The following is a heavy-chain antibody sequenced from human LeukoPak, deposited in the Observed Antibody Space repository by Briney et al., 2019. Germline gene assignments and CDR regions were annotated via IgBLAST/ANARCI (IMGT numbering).Heavy chain of an antibody. Sequence: GGSLRLSCAASGFTFSHAWMNWVRQAPGKELEWVSAIRASDGYTEYADSVKGRFTISRDNSKKTLYLQMRSLRAEDTAIYYCARDPNGDYIGAFDFGGQGTLVTVSS. CDR2: IRASDGYT. CDR1: GFTFSHA. D-gene: IGHD4-17*01. J-gene: IGHJ3*01. CDR3: ARDPNGDYIGAFDF. V-gene: IGHV3-23*01.